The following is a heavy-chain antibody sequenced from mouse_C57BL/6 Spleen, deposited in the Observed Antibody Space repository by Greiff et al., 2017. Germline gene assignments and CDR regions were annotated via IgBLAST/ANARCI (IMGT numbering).Heavy chain of an antibody. Sequence: QVQLQQSGAELVRPGASVTLSCKASGYTFTDYEMHWVKQTPVHGLEWIGAIDPETGGTAYNQKFKGKAILTADKSSSTAYMELRSLTSEDSAVYYCTRSKDWYYFDYWGQGTTLTVSS. CDR3: TRSKDWYYFDY. CDR1: GYTFTDYE. D-gene: IGHD4-1*01. V-gene: IGHV1-15*01. CDR2: IDPETGGT. J-gene: IGHJ2*01.